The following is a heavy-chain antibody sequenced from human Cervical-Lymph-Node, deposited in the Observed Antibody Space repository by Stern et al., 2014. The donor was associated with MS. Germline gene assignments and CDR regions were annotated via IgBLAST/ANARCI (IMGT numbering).Heavy chain of an antibody. V-gene: IGHV4-59*01. CDR1: GGSISSYY. D-gene: IGHD3-10*01. J-gene: IGHJ6*02. CDR2: IYYSGST. CDR3: ARDSGPYGMDV. Sequence: QLQLQESGPGLVKPSETLSLTCTVSGGSISSYYWSWIRQPPGKGLEWIGYIYYSGSTNYNPSLKSRVTISVDTSKNQFSLKLSSVTAADTAVYYCARDSGPYGMDVWGQGTTVTVSS.